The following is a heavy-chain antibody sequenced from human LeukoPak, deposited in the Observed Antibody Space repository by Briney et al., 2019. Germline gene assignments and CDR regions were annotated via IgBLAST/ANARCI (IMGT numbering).Heavy chain of an antibody. D-gene: IGHD6-13*01. V-gene: IGHV1-2*02. J-gene: IGHJ6*02. CDR2: INPNSGGT. Sequence: GASVKVSCKASGYTFTGYYMHWVRQAPGQGLEWMGWINPNSGGTNYAQKFQGRVTMARDTSISTAYMELSRLRSDDTAVYYCARVRVAAGLRYYYYYGMDVWGQGTAVTVSS. CDR1: GYTFTGYY. CDR3: ARVRVAAGLRYYYYYGMDV.